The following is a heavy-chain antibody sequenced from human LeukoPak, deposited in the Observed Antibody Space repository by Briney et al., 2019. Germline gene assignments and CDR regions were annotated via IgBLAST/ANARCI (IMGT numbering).Heavy chain of an antibody. Sequence: PGGSLRLSCAASGFTVSSNYMSWVRQAPGKGLEWVSVIYSGGSTYYADSVKGRFTISRDNSKNSLYLQMNSLRTEDTALYYCAKANHYYDSSGYPDYWGQGTLVTVSS. CDR2: IYSGGST. J-gene: IGHJ4*02. CDR3: AKANHYYDSSGYPDY. V-gene: IGHV3-53*05. D-gene: IGHD3-22*01. CDR1: GFTVSSNY.